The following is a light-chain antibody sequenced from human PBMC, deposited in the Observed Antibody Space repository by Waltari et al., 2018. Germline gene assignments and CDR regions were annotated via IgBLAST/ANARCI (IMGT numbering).Light chain of an antibody. CDR1: QSVLYSSANKSY. CDR2: WAS. CDR3: QQYYSTPLT. J-gene: IGKJ4*01. Sequence: DIVMTQSPDSLAVSLGERATINCKSSQSVLYSSANKSYLNWYQQKPGQPPKLLIYWASTRESGVPDRISGAGSVTDFTLTISSLQSEDVAVYYCQQYYSTPLTFGGGTKVEIK. V-gene: IGKV4-1*01.